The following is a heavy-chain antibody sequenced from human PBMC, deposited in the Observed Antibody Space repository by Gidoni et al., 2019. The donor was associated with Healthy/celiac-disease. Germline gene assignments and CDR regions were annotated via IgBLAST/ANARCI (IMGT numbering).Heavy chain of an antibody. CDR1: GGSITSSSYY. V-gene: IGHV4-39*01. J-gene: IGHJ5*02. CDR2: IYYSGST. Sequence: QLQLQESGPGLVKPSETLSLTCTVSGGSITSSSYYWGGIRQPPGKGLEWIGSIYYSGSTYYNPSLKSRVTISVDTSKNKFSLKLSSVTAADTSVYYCARRGSGWYNWFDPWGQGTLVTVSS. D-gene: IGHD6-19*01. CDR3: ARRGSGWYNWFDP.